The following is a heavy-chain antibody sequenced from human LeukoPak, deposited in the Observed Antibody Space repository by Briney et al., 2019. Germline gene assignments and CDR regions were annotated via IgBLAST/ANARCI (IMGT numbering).Heavy chain of an antibody. CDR1: GGSISSGSYY. V-gene: IGHV4-61*02. J-gene: IGHJ4*02. D-gene: IGHD3-9*01. Sequence: SETLSLTCTVSGGSISSGSYYWRWIRQPAGKGLEWIGRIYTSGSTNYNPSLKSRVTISVDTSKNQFSLKLSSVTAADTAVYYCARDSRYYDILTGYTRSSDYFDYWGQGTLVTVSS. CDR2: IYTSGST. CDR3: ARDSRYYDILTGYTRSSDYFDY.